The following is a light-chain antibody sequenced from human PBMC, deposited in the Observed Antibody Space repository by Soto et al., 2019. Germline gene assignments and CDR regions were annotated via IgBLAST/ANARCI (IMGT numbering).Light chain of an antibody. CDR3: QQYNSYSPLT. CDR1: HSISSW. CDR2: KAS. V-gene: IGKV1-5*03. J-gene: IGKJ4*01. Sequence: DIQMTQSPSTLSASVGDRVTITCRCGHSISSWLAWYQQKPGKAPKLLIYKASSLESGVPSRFSGSGSGTEFTLTISSLQPDDFATYYCQQYNSYSPLTFGGGTKVDI.